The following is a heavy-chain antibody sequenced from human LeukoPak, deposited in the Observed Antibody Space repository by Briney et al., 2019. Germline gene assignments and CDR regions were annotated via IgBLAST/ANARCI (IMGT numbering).Heavy chain of an antibody. CDR1: GFTFSSCA. Sequence: GGSLRLSCSASGFTFSSCAMHWVRQAPGKGLEYVSAISSNGGSTYYADSVKGRFTISRDNSKNTLDLQMSSLRAEDTAVYYCVKGQIRTSRGLSDYWGQGTLVTVSS. V-gene: IGHV3-64D*09. D-gene: IGHD2-2*01. J-gene: IGHJ4*02. CDR2: ISSNGGST. CDR3: VKGQIRTSRGLSDY.